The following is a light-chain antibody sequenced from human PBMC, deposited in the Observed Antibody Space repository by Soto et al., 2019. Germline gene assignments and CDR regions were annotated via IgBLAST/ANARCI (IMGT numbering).Light chain of an antibody. V-gene: IGKV1-6*01. CDR2: AAS. Sequence: AIPMTQSPSSLSASVGDRVTITCRASQGIRNDLGWYQQKPGKTPKVLIYAASSLQSGVPSRFSGSGSGTDFTLTISSLQPEDFATYYCLQEYNYPRTFGQGTKVEIK. CDR3: LQEYNYPRT. J-gene: IGKJ1*01. CDR1: QGIRND.